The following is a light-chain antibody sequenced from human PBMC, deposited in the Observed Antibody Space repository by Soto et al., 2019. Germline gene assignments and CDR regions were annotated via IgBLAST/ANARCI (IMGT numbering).Light chain of an antibody. J-gene: IGKJ2*01. CDR1: QSVSSQ. V-gene: IGKV3-11*01. CDR3: RQRSNWPRT. Sequence: EIVLTQSPATLSLSPGERASLSCRTSQSVSSQLAWYQQKPGQAPRLLIYDASNTATGVPARFSGSGSGTDFTLTISSLEPEDFGVYYCRQRSNWPRTFGQGTKLEIK. CDR2: DAS.